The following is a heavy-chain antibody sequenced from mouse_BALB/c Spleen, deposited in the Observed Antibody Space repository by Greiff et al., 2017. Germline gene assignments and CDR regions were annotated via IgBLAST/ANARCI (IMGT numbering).Heavy chain of an antibody. Sequence: EVKLMESGPGLVKPSQSLSLTCTVTGYSITSDYAWNWIRQFPGNKLEWMGYISYSGSTSYNPSLKSRISITRDTSKNQFFLQLNSVTTEDTATYYCARREDYDYPWFAYWGQGTLVTVSA. J-gene: IGHJ3*01. CDR3: ARREDYDYPWFAY. CDR2: ISYSGST. D-gene: IGHD2-4*01. CDR1: GYSITSDYA. V-gene: IGHV3-2*02.